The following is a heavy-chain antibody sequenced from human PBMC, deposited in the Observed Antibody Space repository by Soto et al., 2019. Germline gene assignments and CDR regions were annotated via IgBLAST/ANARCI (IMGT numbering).Heavy chain of an antibody. Sequence: SETLSLTCTVSGGSISSYYWSWIRQPPGKGLEWIGYIYYSGSTNYNPSLKSRVTISVDTSKNQFSLKLSSVTAADTAVYYCARIPDYGDYYFYYGMDVWCKESSVAVSS. V-gene: IGHV4-59*08. D-gene: IGHD4-17*01. J-gene: IGHJ6*04. CDR1: GGSISSYY. CDR2: IYYSGST. CDR3: ARIPDYGDYYFYYGMDV.